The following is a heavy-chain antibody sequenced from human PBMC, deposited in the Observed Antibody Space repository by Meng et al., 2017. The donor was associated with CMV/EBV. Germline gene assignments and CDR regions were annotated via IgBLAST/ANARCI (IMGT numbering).Heavy chain of an antibody. Sequence: SQTLSLTCAISGDSVSSNSAAWNWIRQSPSRGLEWLGRTYYRSKWYNDYAVSVKSRITINPDTSKNQFSLQLNSVPPEDTAVYYCAREAPIGITIFGVVINPLDYWGQGTLVTVSS. J-gene: IGHJ4*02. CDR2: TYYRSKWYN. CDR3: AREAPIGITIFGVVINPLDY. D-gene: IGHD3-3*01. V-gene: IGHV6-1*01. CDR1: GDSVSSNSAA.